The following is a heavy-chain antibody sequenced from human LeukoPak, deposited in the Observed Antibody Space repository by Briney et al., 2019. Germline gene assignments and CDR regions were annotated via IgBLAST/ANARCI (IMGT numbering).Heavy chain of an antibody. Sequence: SQTLSLTCTVSGGSISSGSFYWTWVRQPAGKGLEWIGRIYTSGSTDYNPSLKSRVTISVDTSKNQFSLKLSSVTAADTAVYYCARGLHPSQSVLNWFDPWGQGTLVTVSS. CDR2: IYTSGST. D-gene: IGHD2-21*02. V-gene: IGHV4-61*02. J-gene: IGHJ5*02. CDR1: GGSISSGSFY. CDR3: ARGLHPSQSVLNWFDP.